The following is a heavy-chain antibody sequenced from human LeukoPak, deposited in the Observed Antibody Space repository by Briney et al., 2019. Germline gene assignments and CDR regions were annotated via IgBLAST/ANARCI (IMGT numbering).Heavy chain of an antibody. Sequence: AGGSLRLSCAASEFTFSSYGMHWVRQAPGKGLEWVAFIRYDGSNKYYADSVKGRFTISRDNSKNTLYLQMNSLRAEDTAVYYCAKEGRDSSSWYLGYYYYMDVWGKGTTVTISS. CDR2: IRYDGSNK. J-gene: IGHJ6*03. CDR3: AKEGRDSSSWYLGYYYYMDV. D-gene: IGHD6-13*01. CDR1: EFTFSSYG. V-gene: IGHV3-30*02.